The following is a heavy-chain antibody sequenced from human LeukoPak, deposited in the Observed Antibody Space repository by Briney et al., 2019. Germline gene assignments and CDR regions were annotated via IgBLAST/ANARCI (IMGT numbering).Heavy chain of an antibody. CDR1: GFTFSSYA. Sequence: PGGSLRLSCAASGFTFSSYAMSWVRQAPGKGLEWVSAISGSGGSTYYADSVKGRFTISRDNSKNTLYLQMNSLRAEDTAVYYCAKDPVGIQLWTPFDYWAREPWSPSPQ. D-gene: IGHD5-18*01. CDR3: AKDPVGIQLWTPFDY. V-gene: IGHV3-23*01. J-gene: IGHJ4*02. CDR2: ISGSGGST.